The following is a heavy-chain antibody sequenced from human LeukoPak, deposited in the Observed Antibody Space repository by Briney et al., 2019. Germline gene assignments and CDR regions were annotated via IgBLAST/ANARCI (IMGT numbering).Heavy chain of an antibody. D-gene: IGHD6-19*01. Sequence: GGSLRLSCAASGFTFSSYAMSWVRQAPGKGLEWVSAISGSGGSTYYADSVKGRFTISRDNSKNTLYLQMNSLRAEDTAVYYCAKLPGWGCCLRGQYADYFDYWGQGTLVTVSS. CDR3: AKLPGWGCCLRGQYADYFDY. J-gene: IGHJ4*02. CDR2: ISGSGGST. CDR1: GFTFSSYA. V-gene: IGHV3-23*01.